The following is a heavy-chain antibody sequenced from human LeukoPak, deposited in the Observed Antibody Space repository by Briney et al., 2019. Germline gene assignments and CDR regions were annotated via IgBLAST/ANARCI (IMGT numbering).Heavy chain of an antibody. Sequence: GGSLRLSCTASGFLFSSYAMNWVRQAPGKGLEWVSFISFSGHTIYTADPVKGRFTISRDNSKNTLYLQLNNLRPEDTAVYYCANDHFGSGSWDYWGQGTLVTVSS. D-gene: IGHD3-10*01. J-gene: IGHJ4*02. CDR2: ISFSGHTI. CDR3: ANDHFGSGSWDY. V-gene: IGHV3-48*01. CDR1: GFLFSSYA.